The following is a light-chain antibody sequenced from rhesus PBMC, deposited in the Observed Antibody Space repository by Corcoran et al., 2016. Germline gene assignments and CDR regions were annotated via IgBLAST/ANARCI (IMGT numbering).Light chain of an antibody. Sequence: DIQMTQSPSSLSASVGDTVTITCRASQSISSWLDWYQQKPGKAPKVLIYKASSLQSGVPSRFSGSGSGTGVTLTISSLQPEDFATYYCLQYSSSPYSFGQGTKVEIK. J-gene: IGKJ2*01. V-gene: IGKV1-22*01. CDR3: LQYSSSPYS. CDR1: QSISSW. CDR2: KAS.